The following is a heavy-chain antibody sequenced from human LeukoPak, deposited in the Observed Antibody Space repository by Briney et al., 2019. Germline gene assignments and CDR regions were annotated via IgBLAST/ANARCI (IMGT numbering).Heavy chain of an antibody. CDR3: ARDYQGFVVAVAATLRYFDY. D-gene: IGHD2-15*01. J-gene: IGHJ4*02. V-gene: IGHV1-8*01. CDR1: GYTFTSYD. CDR2: MNPKRGNT. Sequence: ASVKVSYKASGYTFTSYDINWVRQAPGEGGEGMGWMNPKRGNTGYTQKLQGRATITRNTAKSTAYMELSSLRSEDTAVYYCARDYQGFVVAVAATLRYFDYWGQGTLVTVSS.